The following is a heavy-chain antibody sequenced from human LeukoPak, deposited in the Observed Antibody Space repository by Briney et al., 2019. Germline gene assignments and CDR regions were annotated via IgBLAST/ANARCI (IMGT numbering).Heavy chain of an antibody. V-gene: IGHV3-74*01. CDR1: GNYW. J-gene: IGHJ4*02. Sequence: GGSLRLSFAASGNYWMHWVRQVPGKGLVWVSHINSDGSWTSYADSVKGRFTISKDNAKNTVYLQMNSLRAEDTAVYYCVSFYETYWGRGTLVTVSS. CDR3: VSFYETY. CDR2: INSDGSWT. D-gene: IGHD2/OR15-2a*01.